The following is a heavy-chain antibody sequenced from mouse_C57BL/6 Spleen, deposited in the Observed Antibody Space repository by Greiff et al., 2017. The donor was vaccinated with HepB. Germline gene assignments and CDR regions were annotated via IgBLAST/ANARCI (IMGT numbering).Heavy chain of an antibody. CDR2: ISDGGSYT. V-gene: IGHV5-4*01. CDR1: GFTFSSYA. CDR3: AREDYYGSSPAWFAY. D-gene: IGHD1-1*01. Sequence: EVKLMESGGGLVKPGGSLKLSCAASGFTFSSYAMSWVRQTPEKRLEWVATISDGGSYTYYPDNVKGRFTISRDNAKNNLYLQMSHLKSEDTAMYYCAREDYYGSSPAWFAYWGQGTLVTVSA. J-gene: IGHJ3*01.